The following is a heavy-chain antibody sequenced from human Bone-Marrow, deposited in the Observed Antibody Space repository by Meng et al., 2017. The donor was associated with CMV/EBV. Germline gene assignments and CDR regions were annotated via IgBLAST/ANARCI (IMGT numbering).Heavy chain of an antibody. D-gene: IGHD6-13*01. J-gene: IGHJ4*02. CDR3: AREGSSSWYGY. CDR2: IYYSGST. Sequence: GSLRLSCTVSGGSISSYYWSWIRQPPGKGLEWIGYIYYSGSTNYNPSLKSRVTISVDTSKNQFSLKLSSVTAADTAVYYCAREGSSSWYGYWGQGTLVPVSS. CDR1: GGSISSYY. V-gene: IGHV4-59*01.